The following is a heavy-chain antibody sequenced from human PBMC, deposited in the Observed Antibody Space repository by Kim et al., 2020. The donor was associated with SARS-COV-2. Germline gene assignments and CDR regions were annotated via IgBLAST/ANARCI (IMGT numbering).Heavy chain of an antibody. CDR3: AKVKAGTTITDAFDI. CDR1: GFTFSSYA. CDR2: ISGSGKTT. D-gene: IGHD1-7*01. V-gene: IGHV3-23*01. Sequence: GGSLRLSCAASGFTFSSYAMSWVRQGPGKGLEWVSVISGSGKTTYYADSVKGRFTISRDNSKNTLYLQMNSLRAEDTAVYYCAKVKAGTTITDAFDIWGQGTMVTVSS. J-gene: IGHJ3*02.